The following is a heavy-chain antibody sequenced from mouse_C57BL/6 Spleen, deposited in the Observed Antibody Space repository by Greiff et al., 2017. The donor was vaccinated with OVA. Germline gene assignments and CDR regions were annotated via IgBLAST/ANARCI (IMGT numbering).Heavy chain of an antibody. CDR1: GYTFTDYE. D-gene: IGHD3-2*02. Sequence: QVQLQQSGAELVRPGASVTLSCKASGYTFTDYEMHWVKQTPVHGLEWIGAIDPETGGTAYNQKFKGKAILTADKSSSTAYMELRSLTSEDSAVYYCTRKAQARKAWFAYWGQGTLVTVSA. CDR3: TRKAQARKAWFAY. J-gene: IGHJ3*01. CDR2: IDPETGGT. V-gene: IGHV1-15*01.